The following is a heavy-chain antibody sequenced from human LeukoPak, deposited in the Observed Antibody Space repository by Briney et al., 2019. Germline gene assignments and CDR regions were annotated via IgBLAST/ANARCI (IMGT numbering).Heavy chain of an antibody. D-gene: IGHD2-21*01. Sequence: TSETLSLTCTVSGGSISSYYWSWIRQPAGKGLEWIGRIYTSGSTNYNPSLKSRVTMSVDTSKNQFSLKLSSVTAADTAVHYCARGTWTPRFVVVISHAFDIWGQGTMVTVSS. CDR1: GGSISSYY. J-gene: IGHJ3*02. CDR3: ARGTWTPRFVVVISHAFDI. V-gene: IGHV4-4*07. CDR2: IYTSGST.